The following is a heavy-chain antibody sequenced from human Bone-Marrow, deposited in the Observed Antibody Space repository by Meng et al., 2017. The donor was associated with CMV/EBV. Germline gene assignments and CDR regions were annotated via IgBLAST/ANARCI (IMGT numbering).Heavy chain of an antibody. Sequence: SETLSLTCTDTGGSSSSYYWSWNRQPPGKGLEWIGYIYYSGSTNYNPSLKSRVTISVDTSKNQFSLKLSSVTAADTAVYYCARDRGVDWNYGYYYYYGMYVWGQGTTVTVSS. J-gene: IGHJ6*02. V-gene: IGHV4-59*01. CDR2: IYYSGST. CDR1: GGSSSSYY. D-gene: IGHD1-7*01. CDR3: ARDRGVDWNYGYYYYYGMYV.